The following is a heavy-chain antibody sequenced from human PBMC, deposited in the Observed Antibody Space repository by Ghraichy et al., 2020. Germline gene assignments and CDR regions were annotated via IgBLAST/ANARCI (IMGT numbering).Heavy chain of an antibody. Sequence: SETLSLTCTVSGYSISSGYYWGWIRQPPGKGLEWIASIYHSGSTYYNPSLKSRVTISVNTSKNQFSLKLSSVTAADTAVYYCARGGGFYYYDSSGQVDYWGQGTLVTVSS. CDR1: GYSISSGYY. CDR3: ARGGGFYYYDSSGQVDY. V-gene: IGHV4-38-2*02. D-gene: IGHD3-22*01. CDR2: IYHSGST. J-gene: IGHJ4*02.